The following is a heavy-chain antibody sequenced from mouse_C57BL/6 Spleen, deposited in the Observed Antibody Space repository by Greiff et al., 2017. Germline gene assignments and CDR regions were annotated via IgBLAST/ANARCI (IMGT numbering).Heavy chain of an antibody. CDR3: AREDEYPAGFAY. CDR2: IHPNSGST. D-gene: IGHD2-10*02. J-gene: IGHJ3*01. CDR1: GYTFTSYW. Sequence: QVQLKQSGAELVKPGASVKLSCKASGYTFTSYWMHWVKQRPGQGLEWIGMIHPNSGSTNYNEKFKSKATLTVDKSSSTAYMQLSSLTSEDSAVYYCAREDEYPAGFAYWGQGTLVTVSA. V-gene: IGHV1-64*01.